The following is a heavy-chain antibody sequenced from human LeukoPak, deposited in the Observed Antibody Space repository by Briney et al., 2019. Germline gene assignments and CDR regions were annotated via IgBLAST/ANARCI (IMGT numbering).Heavy chain of an antibody. CDR2: INPNSGGT. V-gene: IGHV1-2*02. J-gene: IGHJ4*02. D-gene: IGHD5-18*01. CDR1: GYTFTTYD. Sequence: ASVKVSCKASGYTFTTYDISWVRQAPGQGLEWMGGINPNSGGTNYAQKYQGRVTMTRDTSISTAYMELSRLRSDDTAVYYCARDLHRYSSYYFDYWGQGTLVTVSS. CDR3: ARDLHRYSSYYFDY.